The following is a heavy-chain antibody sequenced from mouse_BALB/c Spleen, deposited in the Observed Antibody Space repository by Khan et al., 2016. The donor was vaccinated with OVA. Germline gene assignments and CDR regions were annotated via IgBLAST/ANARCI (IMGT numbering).Heavy chain of an antibody. V-gene: IGHV5-6*01. CDR2: ISSGGHYT. CDR1: GFTFSTYG. CDR3: ARLAYYYNSEGFAY. Sequence: EVELVESGGDLVKTGGSLKLSCAASGFTFSTYGMSWVRQTPDKRLEWVATISSGGHYTYYIDSVKGRFTISRDNAKNILYLQMTSLRSEDTAMYDCARLAYYYNSEGFAYWGQGTLVTVSA. J-gene: IGHJ3*01. D-gene: IGHD1-1*02.